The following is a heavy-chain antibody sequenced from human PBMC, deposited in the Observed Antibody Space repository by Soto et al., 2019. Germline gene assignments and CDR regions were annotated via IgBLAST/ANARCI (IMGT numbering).Heavy chain of an antibody. D-gene: IGHD5-12*01. J-gene: IGHJ5*02. Sequence: ASVKVSCKASGGTFSSYAISWVRQAPGQGLEWMGGIIPIFGTANYAQKFQGRVTITADESTSTAYMELSSLRSEDTAVYYCARAGGDGYNSRNSHWFDPWGQGTLVTVSS. CDR2: IIPIFGTA. CDR1: GGTFSSYA. V-gene: IGHV1-69*13. CDR3: ARAGGDGYNSRNSHWFDP.